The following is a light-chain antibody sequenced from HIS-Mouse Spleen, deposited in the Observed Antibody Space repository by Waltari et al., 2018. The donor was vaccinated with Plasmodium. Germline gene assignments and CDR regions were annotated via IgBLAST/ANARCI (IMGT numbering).Light chain of an antibody. CDR1: ALPKKY. CDR3: YSTDSSGNHRV. V-gene: IGLV3-10*01. CDR2: EDS. J-gene: IGLJ3*02. Sequence: SYELTQPPSVSVSPGQTARITCPGDALPKKYPYCYQQKSGQAPVLVIYEDSKRPSGIPERVSGTSSGTMATWTISGAQVEDEADYYCYSTDSSGNHRVFGGGTKLTVL.